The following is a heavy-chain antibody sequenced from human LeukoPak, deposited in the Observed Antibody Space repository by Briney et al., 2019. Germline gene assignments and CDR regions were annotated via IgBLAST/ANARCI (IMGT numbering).Heavy chain of an antibody. Sequence: PGGSVRLSCGASGFTFSSYAMSWVRQAPGKGLEWVSAISDSGGSTYYADSVKGRFTISRDNSKNTLYLQMNSLRAEDTAVYFCARKGHCSGGSCYSVLDYFDFWGQGTLVTVSS. CDR3: ARKGHCSGGSCYSVLDYFDF. V-gene: IGHV3-23*01. D-gene: IGHD2-15*01. CDR2: ISDSGGST. J-gene: IGHJ4*02. CDR1: GFTFSSYA.